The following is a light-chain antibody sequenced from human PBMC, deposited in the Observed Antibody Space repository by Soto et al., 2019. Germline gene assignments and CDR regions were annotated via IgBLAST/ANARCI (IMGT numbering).Light chain of an antibody. J-gene: IGKJ1*01. V-gene: IGKV1-39*01. Sequence: DIQLTQSPSSLSAYVGDRVTITCRASQSISSNLNWYQQKPGKAPNLLIYAASSLQTGVPSRFSVSGSGTDFTLTISSLQPEDFATYYCQQSYSTPRTFGQGTTVEMK. CDR2: AAS. CDR3: QQSYSTPRT. CDR1: QSISSN.